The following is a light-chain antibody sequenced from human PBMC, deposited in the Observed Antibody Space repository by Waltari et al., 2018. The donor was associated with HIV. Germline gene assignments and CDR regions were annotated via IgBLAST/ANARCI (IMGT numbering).Light chain of an antibody. J-gene: IGLJ2*01. V-gene: IGLV2-11*01. CDR1: SSDVGGFNY. CDR3: FSYSGSYTSVL. Sequence: QSALTQPRSVSGSPAQSVTISCTGTSSDVGGFNYGSWYQQHPGKAPKLIIYDVSKRPSGVPDRFSGSKSGNTASLTISGLQAEDEADYYCFSYSGSYTSVLVGGGTKLTVL. CDR2: DVS.